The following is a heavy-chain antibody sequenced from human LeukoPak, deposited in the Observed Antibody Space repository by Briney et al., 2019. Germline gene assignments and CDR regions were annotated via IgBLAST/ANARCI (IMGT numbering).Heavy chain of an antibody. CDR3: ARAVVGIAAE. Sequence: PSETLSLTCTVSGGSISSYYWGWIRQPPGEGLEWIGYIYYSGSTNYNPSLKSRVTISVDTSKNQFSLKLSSVTAADTAVYYCARAVVGIAAEWGQGTLVTVSS. J-gene: IGHJ4*02. D-gene: IGHD6-13*01. V-gene: IGHV4-59*08. CDR1: GGSISSYY. CDR2: IYYSGST.